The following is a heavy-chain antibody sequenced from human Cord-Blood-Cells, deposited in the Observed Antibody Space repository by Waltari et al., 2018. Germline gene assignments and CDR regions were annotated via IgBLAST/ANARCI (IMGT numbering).Heavy chain of an antibody. CDR3: ARFGLLSIAARPYYFDY. D-gene: IGHD6-6*01. J-gene: IGHJ4*02. Sequence: QVQLQQWGAGLLKPSETLSLTCAVYGGSFSGYYWSWIRQPPGKGLEWIGEINHSGGTNSNPSLKSRVTISVDTSKTQFSLKLGSLTAADTAVYYCARFGLLSIAARPYYFDYWGQGTLVTVSS. V-gene: IGHV4-34*01. CDR1: GGSFSGYY. CDR2: INHSGGT.